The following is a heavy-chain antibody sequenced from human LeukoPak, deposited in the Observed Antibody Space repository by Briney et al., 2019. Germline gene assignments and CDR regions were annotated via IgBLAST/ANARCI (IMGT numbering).Heavy chain of an antibody. V-gene: IGHV3-30-3*01. CDR1: GITFSTYA. CDR3: ASLWSGSYYFDS. J-gene: IGHJ4*02. D-gene: IGHD3-3*01. CDR2: IANDGSNP. Sequence: GGSLRLSCAASGITFSTYAMHWVRQAPGKGLEWVAVIANDGSNPYYADSVKGRFTISRDNSKNSLYLQMNSLRPEDTAAYHCASLWSGSYYFDSWGQGTLVTVSA.